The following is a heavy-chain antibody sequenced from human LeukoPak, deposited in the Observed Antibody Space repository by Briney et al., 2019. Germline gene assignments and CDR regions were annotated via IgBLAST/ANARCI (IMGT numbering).Heavy chain of an antibody. CDR3: ATVYRISEGVNWFAP. V-gene: IGHV1-24*01. Sequence: GASVKVSCKVSGYTLTELSMHWVRQAPGKGLEWMGGFDPEDGETIYAQKFQGRVTITEDTYKEKAYMEMRRLRSEDTAVYYCATVYRISEGVNWFAPWGQGTLVTVSS. J-gene: IGHJ5*02. CDR1: GYTLTELS. CDR2: FDPEDGET. D-gene: IGHD3-16*01.